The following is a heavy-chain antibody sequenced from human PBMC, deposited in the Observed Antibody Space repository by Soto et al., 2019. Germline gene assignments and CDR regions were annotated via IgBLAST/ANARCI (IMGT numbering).Heavy chain of an antibody. V-gene: IGHV1-69*13. D-gene: IGHD3-9*01. CDR2: IIPIFGTA. J-gene: IGHJ6*02. CDR1: GGTFSSYA. CDR3: ARGLNYDILTGLDSYYYYYGMDV. Sequence: SVKASCKASGGTFSSYAISWVRQAPGQGLEWMGGIIPIFGTANYAQKFQGRVTITADESTSTAYMELSSLRSEDTAVYYCARGLNYDILTGLDSYYYYYGMDVWGQGTTVTVSS.